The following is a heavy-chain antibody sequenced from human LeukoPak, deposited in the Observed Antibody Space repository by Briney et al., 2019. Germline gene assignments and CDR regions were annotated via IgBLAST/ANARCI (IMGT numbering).Heavy chain of an antibody. J-gene: IGHJ4*02. CDR2: ISGSGGST. Sequence: GGSLRLSCAASGFTFSSYGMSWVRQAPGKGLEWVSAISGSGGSTYYADSVKGRFTISRDNSKNTLYLQMNSLRAEDTAVYYCASGVLLWFGELYWGQGTLVTVSS. CDR3: ASGVLLWFGELY. CDR1: GFTFSSYG. D-gene: IGHD3-10*01. V-gene: IGHV3-23*01.